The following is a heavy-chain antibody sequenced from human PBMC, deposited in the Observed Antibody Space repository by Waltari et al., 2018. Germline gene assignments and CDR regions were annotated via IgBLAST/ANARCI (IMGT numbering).Heavy chain of an antibody. V-gene: IGHV3-74*01. J-gene: IGHJ6*02. CDR3: ARVATKTYSSPVPGRPYYYGMDV. CDR2: MNSDGSST. CDR1: GFTFSRYW. D-gene: IGHD3-22*01. Sequence: EEQLVESGGGLAQPGESLRLSCAASGFTFSRYWMDWVRQAPGKGLVWVSRMNSDGSSTTYADAVKGRFTISRDTGKNTLYVQMNRLRAEDTAVYYCARVATKTYSSPVPGRPYYYGMDVWGQGTTVTVSS.